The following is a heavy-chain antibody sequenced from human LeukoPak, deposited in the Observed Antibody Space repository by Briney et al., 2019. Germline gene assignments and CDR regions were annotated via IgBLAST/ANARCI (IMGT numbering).Heavy chain of an antibody. D-gene: IGHD3-22*01. J-gene: IGHJ4*02. CDR3: ARGPPIQLWLYDSSGYPPRDFDY. Sequence: SVKVSCKASGGTFSSYAISWVRQAPGQGLEWMGGIIPIFGTANYAQKFQGRVTITADESTSTAYMELSSLRSEDTAVYYCARGPPIQLWLYDSSGYPPRDFDYWGQGTLVTVSS. CDR1: GGTFSSYA. V-gene: IGHV1-69*13. CDR2: IIPIFGTA.